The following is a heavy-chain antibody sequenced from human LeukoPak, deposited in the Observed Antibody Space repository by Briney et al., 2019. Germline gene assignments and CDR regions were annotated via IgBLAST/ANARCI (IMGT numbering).Heavy chain of an antibody. J-gene: IGHJ3*02. D-gene: IGHD3-22*01. V-gene: IGHV3-23*01. CDR2: ISGSGGST. CDR1: GFTFSSYE. CDR3: ARRTMIVVDDAAFDI. Sequence: GGSLRLSCAASGFTFSSYEMNWVRQAPGKGLEWVSAISGSGGSTYYADSVKGRFTISRDNSKNTLYLQMNSLRAEDTAVYYCARRTMIVVDDAAFDIWGQGTMVTVSS.